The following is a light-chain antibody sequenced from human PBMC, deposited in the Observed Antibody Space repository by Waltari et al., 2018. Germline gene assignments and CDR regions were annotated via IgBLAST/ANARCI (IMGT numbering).Light chain of an antibody. V-gene: IGLV2-8*01. CDR3: SSYAGSNTLV. CDR2: EVN. J-gene: IGLJ2*01. Sequence: QSALTQPPSASGSPGQSVTISCSGTNSDIGTYNYVSWFHQHPGRAPKLLIYEVNKRPSGVPDRFSGSKSDNRASLTVSGLQADDVAVYHCSSYAGSNTLVFGGGTRLTVL. CDR1: NSDIGTYNY.